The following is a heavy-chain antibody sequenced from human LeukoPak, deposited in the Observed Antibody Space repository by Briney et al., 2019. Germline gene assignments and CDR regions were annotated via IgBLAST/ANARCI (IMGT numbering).Heavy chain of an antibody. D-gene: IGHD6-13*01. Sequence: SETLSLTCTVSGGSISSGSCYWSWIRQPAGKGLEWIGRIYTSGSTNYNPSLKSRVTISVDTSKNQFSLKLSSVTAADTAVYYCARGAIAAAHWYFDLWGRGTLVTVSS. CDR1: GGSISSGSCY. J-gene: IGHJ2*01. CDR2: IYTSGST. V-gene: IGHV4-61*02. CDR3: ARGAIAAAHWYFDL.